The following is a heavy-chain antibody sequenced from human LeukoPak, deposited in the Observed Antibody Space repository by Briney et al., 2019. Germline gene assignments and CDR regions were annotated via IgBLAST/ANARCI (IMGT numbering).Heavy chain of an antibody. V-gene: IGHV3-48*02. CDR2: LSSSSTTV. D-gene: IGHD6-19*01. J-gene: IGHJ4*02. Sequence: HPGGSLRLSCAASGFTFNTYSMNWVRQAPGKGLEWVSYLSSSSTTVYYADSVKGRFTISRDNAKNSLYLQMNSLKDEDTAVYYCARDRSGWYGYDYWGQGTVVTVSS. CDR3: ARDRSGWYGYDY. CDR1: GFTFNTYS.